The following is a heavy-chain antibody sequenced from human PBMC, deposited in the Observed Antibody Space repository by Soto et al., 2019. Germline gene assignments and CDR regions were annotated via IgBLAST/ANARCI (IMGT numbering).Heavy chain of an antibody. J-gene: IGHJ4*02. CDR2: VNPIVSMS. CDR3: ASSYGSGYRAFDY. CDR1: GDTFNFYS. V-gene: IGHV1-69*02. Sequence: QVQLVQSGAEVKRPGSSVKVSCKASGDTFNFYSINWVRQAPGLGLEWMGRVNPIVSMSNYAQKFQGRVTRTREKSTSTAYMELSSLRSEDTAIYYCASSYGSGYRAFDYWGQGALVTVSS. D-gene: IGHD3-10*01.